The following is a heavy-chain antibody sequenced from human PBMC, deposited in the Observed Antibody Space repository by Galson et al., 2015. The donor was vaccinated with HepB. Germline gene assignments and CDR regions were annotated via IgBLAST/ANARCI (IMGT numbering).Heavy chain of an antibody. CDR2: IYYSGTT. CDR3: ARLLRYFDWWGLAFDP. V-gene: IGHV4-39*01. Sequence: LSLTCTVSGGSISSGSYYWGWIRQPPGKGLEWIGSIYYSGTTYYNPSLKSRVTISVDTSKNQFSLKLSSVTAADTAVYYCARLLRYFDWWGLAFDPWGQGTLVTVSS. J-gene: IGHJ5*02. D-gene: IGHD3-9*01. CDR1: GGSISSGSYY.